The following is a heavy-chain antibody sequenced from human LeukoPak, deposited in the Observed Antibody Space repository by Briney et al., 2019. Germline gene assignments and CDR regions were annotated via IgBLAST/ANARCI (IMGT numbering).Heavy chain of an antibody. Sequence: PGGSLRLSCAASGFTFSSYSMNWVRQTPGKGLEWVSSISSSSTYIYYVDSVKGRFTISRDNAKNSLYLQMNSLRAEDTAVYYCARDRATMIVVVTPNFDYWGQGTLVTVSS. J-gene: IGHJ4*02. D-gene: IGHD3-22*01. CDR3: ARDRATMIVVVTPNFDY. CDR2: ISSSSTYI. CDR1: GFTFSSYS. V-gene: IGHV3-21*01.